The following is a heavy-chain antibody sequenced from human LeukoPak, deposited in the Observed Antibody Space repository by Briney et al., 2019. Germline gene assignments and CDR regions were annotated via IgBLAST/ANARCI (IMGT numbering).Heavy chain of an antibody. D-gene: IGHD2-15*01. CDR3: ARGYCSGGSCGSTYYYYGMDV. V-gene: IGHV4-34*01. J-gene: IGHJ6*04. Sequence: SETLSLTCAVYGGSFSGYYWSWISQPRGKGLEWIGEINHSGSTNYNPSLKSRVTISVDTSKNQFSLKLSSVTAADTAVYYCARGYCSGGSCGSTYYYYGMDVWGKGTTVTVSS. CDR2: INHSGST. CDR1: GGSFSGYY.